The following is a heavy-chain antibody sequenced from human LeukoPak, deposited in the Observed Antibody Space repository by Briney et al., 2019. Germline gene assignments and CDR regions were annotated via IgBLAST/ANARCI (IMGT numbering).Heavy chain of an antibody. J-gene: IGHJ4*02. V-gene: IGHV3-66*04. D-gene: IGHD3-22*01. CDR1: GFTVSSNY. CDR2: IYSGGST. Sequence: GGSLRLSCAASGFTVSSNYMSWVRQAPGKGLEWVSVIYSGGSTYYADSVKGRFTISRDNSKNTLYLQMNSLRAEDTAVYYCARLLRQWLALDYWGQGTLVTVSS. CDR3: ARLLRQWLALDY.